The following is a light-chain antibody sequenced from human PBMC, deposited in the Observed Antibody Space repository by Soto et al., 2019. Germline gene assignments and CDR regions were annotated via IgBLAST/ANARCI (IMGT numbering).Light chain of an antibody. J-gene: IGKJ1*01. CDR2: AAS. Sequence: DIQMTQSPSSLSVSVGDRVSITCRASQSITSYLHWYQQKPGKAPKLLIYAASTLQTGVPSRFSGRGSETYFTLTIRRLQPEDFATYYCQQSYSASLTCGQGPKVEL. CDR1: QSITSY. CDR3: QQSYSASLT. V-gene: IGKV1-39*01.